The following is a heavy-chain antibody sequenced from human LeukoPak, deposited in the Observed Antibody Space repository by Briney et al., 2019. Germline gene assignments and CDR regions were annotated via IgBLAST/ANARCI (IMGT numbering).Heavy chain of an antibody. CDR3: SKELTPYYGSGSCDY. CDR2: IWYDGSNK. J-gene: IGHJ4*02. V-gene: IGHV3-33*06. D-gene: IGHD3-10*01. CDR1: GFTFSSYG. Sequence: PGRFLRLSCAASGFTFSSYGMHWVRQAPGKGLEWVAVIWYDGSNKYYADSVKGRFTISRDNSKNTLYLQMNSLRAEDTAVYYCSKELTPYYGSGSCDYWGQGTLVTVSS.